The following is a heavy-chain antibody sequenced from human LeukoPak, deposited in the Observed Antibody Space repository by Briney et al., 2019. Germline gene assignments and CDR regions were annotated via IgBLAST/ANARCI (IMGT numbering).Heavy chain of an antibody. Sequence: PGGSLRLSCAASGFTFSSYAMHWVRQAPGKGLEWVAVISYDGSNKYYADSVRGRLTISRDNAKNSLYLQMNSLRVEDTAFYYCAKDRFFYDSGSKANWGQGTLVTVSS. V-gene: IGHV3-30-3*01. D-gene: IGHD3-22*01. J-gene: IGHJ4*02. CDR1: GFTFSSYA. CDR3: AKDRFFYDSGSKAN. CDR2: ISYDGSNK.